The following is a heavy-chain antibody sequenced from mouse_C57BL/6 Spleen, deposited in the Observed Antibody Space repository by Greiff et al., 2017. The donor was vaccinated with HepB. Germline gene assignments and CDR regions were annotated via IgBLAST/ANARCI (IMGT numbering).Heavy chain of an antibody. J-gene: IGHJ2*01. D-gene: IGHD1-1*01. CDR1: GYAFSSSW. CDR2: IYPGDGDT. CDR3: ASTTVVATYYFDY. Sequence: QVTLKVSGPELVKPGASVKISCKASGYAFSSSWMNWVKQRPGKGLEWIGRIYPGDGDTNYNGKFKGKATLTADKSSSTAYMQLSSLTSEDSAVYFCASTTVVATYYFDYWGQGTTLTVSS. V-gene: IGHV1-82*01.